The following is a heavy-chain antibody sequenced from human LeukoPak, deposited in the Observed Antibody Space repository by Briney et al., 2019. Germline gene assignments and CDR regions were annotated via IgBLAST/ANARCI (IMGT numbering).Heavy chain of an antibody. V-gene: IGHV4-30-4*01. CDR3: ARSSTTTVVNDY. Sequence: PSQTLSLTCTVSGGSISSGDYHWSWIRQPPGKGLEWIGYIYYSGSTYYNPSLKSRVTISVDTSKNQFSLKLSSVTAADTAVYYCARSSTTTVVNDYWGQGTLVTVSS. CDR1: GGSISSGDYH. D-gene: IGHD4-23*01. J-gene: IGHJ4*02. CDR2: IYYSGST.